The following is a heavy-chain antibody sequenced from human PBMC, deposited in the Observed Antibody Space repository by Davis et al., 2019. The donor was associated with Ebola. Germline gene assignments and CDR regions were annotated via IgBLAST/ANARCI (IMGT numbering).Heavy chain of an antibody. D-gene: IGHD4-17*01. CDR1: GITFSGPA. CDR2: IRSKANIYAT. CDR3: SSTVTAFDY. J-gene: IGHJ4*02. Sequence: GESLKISCAASGITFSGPAMHWVRPASGKGLEWVGRIRSKANIYATAYAASVKGRFTISRDDSKNTAYLQMNSLKTEDKAVYYCSSTVTAFDYWGQGTLVTVSS. V-gene: IGHV3-73*01.